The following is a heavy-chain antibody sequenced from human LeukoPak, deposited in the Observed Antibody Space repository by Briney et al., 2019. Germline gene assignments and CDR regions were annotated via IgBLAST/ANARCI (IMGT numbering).Heavy chain of an antibody. D-gene: IGHD3-16*01. V-gene: IGHV3-30*02. CDR1: GFIFSSYA. J-gene: IGHJ3*01. CDR3: AKVRLLGALDDAFDV. Sequence: GGSLRLSCGASGFIFSSYAMHWVRQAPGKGLEGVAFIRHDGSLHYHLDSVKGRFTISRDNSRNTLYLQMTSLRPEDTAVYYCAKVRLLGALDDAFDVWGQGTMVTVYS. CDR2: IRHDGSLH.